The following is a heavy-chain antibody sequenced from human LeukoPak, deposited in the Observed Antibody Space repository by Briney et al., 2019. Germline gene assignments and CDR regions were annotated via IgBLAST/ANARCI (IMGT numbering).Heavy chain of an antibody. CDR2: IYPGDSDT. CDR1: GYSFTSYW. V-gene: IGHV5-51*01. CDR3: ARYHSKHFFYY. Sequence: GESLKISCKGSGYSFTSYWIGWVRQMPGKGLEWMGIIYPGDSDTRYSPSFQGQVTISADKSIHPPYLQWNSLKASDTPMYYFARYHSKHFFYYRGQGTLVTVSS. J-gene: IGHJ4*02. D-gene: IGHD4-11*01.